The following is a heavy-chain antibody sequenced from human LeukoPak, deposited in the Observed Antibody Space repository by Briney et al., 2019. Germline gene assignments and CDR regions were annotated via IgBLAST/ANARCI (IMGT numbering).Heavy chain of an antibody. CDR2: IYYSGST. CDR3: ARKGLLWFGGGAFDI. J-gene: IGHJ3*02. CDR1: GGSISSGDYY. V-gene: IGHV4-30-4*01. Sequence: PSETLSPTCTVSGGSISSGDYYWSWIRQPPGKGLEWIGYIYYSGSTYYNPSLKSRVTISVDTSKNQFSLKLSSVTAADTAVYYCARKGLLWFGGGAFDIWGQGTMVTVSS. D-gene: IGHD3-10*01.